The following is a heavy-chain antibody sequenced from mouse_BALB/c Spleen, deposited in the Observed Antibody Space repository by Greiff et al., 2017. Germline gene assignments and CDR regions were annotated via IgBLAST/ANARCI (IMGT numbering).Heavy chain of an antibody. CDR3: ARRMINYAMDY. V-gene: IGHV5-17*02. CDR2: ISSGSSTI. D-gene: IGHD2-4*01. J-gene: IGHJ4*01. Sequence: EVRRVESGGGLVQPGGSRKLSCAASGFTFSSFGMHWVRQAPEKGLEWVAYISSGSSTIYYADTVKGRFTISRDNPKNTLFLQMTSLRSEDTAMYYCARRMINYAMDYWGQGTSVTVSS. CDR1: GFTFSSFG.